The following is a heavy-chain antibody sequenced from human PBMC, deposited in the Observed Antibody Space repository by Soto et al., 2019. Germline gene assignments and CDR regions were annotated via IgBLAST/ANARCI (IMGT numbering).Heavy chain of an antibody. CDR2: IYYSGST. CDR1: GGSIISYY. D-gene: IGHD6-13*01. J-gene: IGHJ6*02. CDR3: ARDKGDSSWYYYYGMGV. Sequence: PLEILSLTCTVSGGSIISYYWSWIRQPPGKGLEWIAYIYYSGSTNYNPSLKRRVTISVDTSKNQFSLKLSSVTAADTAVYYCARDKGDSSWYYYYGMGVWGQGTTVTVSS. V-gene: IGHV4-59*01.